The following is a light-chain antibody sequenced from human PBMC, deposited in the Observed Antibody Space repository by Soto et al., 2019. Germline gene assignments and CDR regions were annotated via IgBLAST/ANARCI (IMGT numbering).Light chain of an antibody. CDR2: WAS. Sequence: DIVMTQSPDSLAVSLGERLTMNCKCSRSVLYKSNNKNHLAWYQQKPGQPPQLIIYWASTRESGVPERFSGSGSGTDFTLTISSLEAEDVAFYWCQQYFDVPFTFGGGTKVEI. J-gene: IGKJ4*01. CDR3: QQYFDVPFT. V-gene: IGKV4-1*01. CDR1: RSVLYKSNNKNH.